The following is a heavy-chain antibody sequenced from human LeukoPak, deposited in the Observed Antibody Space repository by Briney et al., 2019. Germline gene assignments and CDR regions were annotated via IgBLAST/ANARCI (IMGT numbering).Heavy chain of an antibody. CDR3: ARQKYYCSSTSCYRPVPRGFDP. Sequence: GGSLRLSCAASGFTFSSYSMNWVRQAPGKGLEWVSSISSSSSYIYYADSVKGRFTISRDNAKNSLYLQMNSLRAEDTAVYYCARQKYYCSSTSCYRPVPRGFDPWGQGTLVTVSS. CDR1: GFTFSSYS. J-gene: IGHJ5*02. V-gene: IGHV3-21*01. CDR2: ISSSSSYI. D-gene: IGHD2-2*02.